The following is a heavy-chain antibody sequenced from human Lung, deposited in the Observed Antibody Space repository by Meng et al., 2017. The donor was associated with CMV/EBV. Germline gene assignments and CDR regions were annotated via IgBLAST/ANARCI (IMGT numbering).Heavy chain of an antibody. J-gene: IGHJ4*02. CDR2: NYYSGST. V-gene: IGHV4-59*08. Sequence: VQPEGAALGLVNPSGTLSLPFAVSGGSISTYYWSWIRQPPGKGLEWIGNNYYSGSTNYNPSLASRVTISVDSSKNQFSLKLSSVTAADTAVYYCARHQNGGTYPLDYWGQGTLVTVSS. CDR1: GGSISTYY. CDR3: ARHQNGGTYPLDY. D-gene: IGHD3-16*02.